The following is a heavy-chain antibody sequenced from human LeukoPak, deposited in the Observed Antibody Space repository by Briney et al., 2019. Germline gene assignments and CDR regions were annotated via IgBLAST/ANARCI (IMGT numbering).Heavy chain of an antibody. D-gene: IGHD6-13*01. V-gene: IGHV3-15*01. Sequence: PGGSLRLSCAASGFTFSNAWMSWVRQAPGKGLEWVGRIKSKTDGGTTDYAAPVKGRFTISRDDSKNTLYLQMNSLKTEDTAVYYCTTEVYGSSWYTEYYYYYMDVWGKGTTVTVSS. CDR1: GFTFSNAW. CDR3: TTEVYGSSWYTEYYYYYMDV. CDR2: IKSKTDGGTT. J-gene: IGHJ6*03.